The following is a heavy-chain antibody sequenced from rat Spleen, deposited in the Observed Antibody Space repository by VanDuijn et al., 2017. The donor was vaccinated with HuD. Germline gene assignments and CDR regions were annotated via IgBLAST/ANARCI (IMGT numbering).Heavy chain of an antibody. V-gene: IGHV5-20*01. CDR2: ISYDGGST. Sequence: EVQLAESGGGLVQPGRSLKLSCAASGFTFSDYYMAWVRQAPTKGLEWVASISYDGGSTYYRDSVKGRFTISRDNAKSSLYLQMDSLRSEDTATYYCTREVLATEGYYFDYWGQGVMVTVSS. CDR3: TREVLATEGYYFDY. CDR1: GFTFSDYY. D-gene: IGHD1-11*01. J-gene: IGHJ2*01.